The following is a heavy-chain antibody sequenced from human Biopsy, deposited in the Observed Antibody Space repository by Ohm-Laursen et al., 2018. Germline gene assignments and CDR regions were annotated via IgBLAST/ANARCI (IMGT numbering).Heavy chain of an antibody. D-gene: IGHD3-22*01. J-gene: IGHJ5*02. Sequence: ASVKVSCKASGFSFTGYYIHWVRQAPGQGLEGMGGINANTGDTNYAQKFQGRVTMARDTSISTANVDLSSLRSDDTAVYYCTRGGYYYDSLAYYYWFDPWGQGTLVTVSS. CDR2: INANTGDT. V-gene: IGHV1-2*02. CDR3: TRGGYYYDSLAYYYWFDP. CDR1: GFSFTGYY.